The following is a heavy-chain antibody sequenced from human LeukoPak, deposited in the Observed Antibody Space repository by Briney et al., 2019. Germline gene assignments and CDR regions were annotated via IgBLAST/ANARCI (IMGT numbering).Heavy chain of an antibody. J-gene: IGHJ4*02. D-gene: IGHD2-2*01. V-gene: IGHV1-46*01. CDR3: ARGREGYCSSTSCYVFDY. CDR2: INPSGGST. Sequence: ASVKVSCKASGYTFTSYYMHWVRQAPGQGLEWMGIINPSGGSTSYAQKFQGRVTMTRDTSTSTVYMELSSLRSEDTAVYYCARGREGYCSSTSCYVFDYWGQGILVTVSS. CDR1: GYTFTSYY.